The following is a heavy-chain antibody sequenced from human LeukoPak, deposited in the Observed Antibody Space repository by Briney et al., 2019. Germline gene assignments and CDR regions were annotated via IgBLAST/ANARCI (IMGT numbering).Heavy chain of an antibody. CDR2: IRYDGSNK. CDR1: GFTFSSYG. D-gene: IGHD2-2*01. V-gene: IGHV3-33*01. Sequence: PGRSLRLSCAASGFTFSSYGMHWVRQAPGKGLEWVAFIRYDGSNKYYADSVKGRFTISRDNSKKTLYLQMNSLRAEDTAVYYCARRVVPAATYGMDVWGQGTTVTVSS. J-gene: IGHJ6*02. CDR3: ARRVVPAATYGMDV.